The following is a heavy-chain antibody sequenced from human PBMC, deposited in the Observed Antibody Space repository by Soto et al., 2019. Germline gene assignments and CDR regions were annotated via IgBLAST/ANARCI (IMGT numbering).Heavy chain of an antibody. D-gene: IGHD6-13*01. Sequence: EVQLLESGGGLVQPGGSLRLSCAASGFTFSTYAMSWVRQAPGKGLEWVSTISASGTGTYYADSLKGRFTISRDNSKNMVYLQLNSLRAEDTAVYNCARRKLIAAVFDTWGQGTLVTVSS. V-gene: IGHV3-23*01. CDR1: GFTFSTYA. CDR2: ISASGTGT. CDR3: ARRKLIAAVFDT. J-gene: IGHJ5*02.